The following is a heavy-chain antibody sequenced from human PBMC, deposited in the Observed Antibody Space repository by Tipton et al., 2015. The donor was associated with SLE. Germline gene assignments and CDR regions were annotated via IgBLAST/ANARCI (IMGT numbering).Heavy chain of an antibody. V-gene: IGHV4-39*07. CDR3: ARGYCSDGVCYGFGCFDY. CDR2: LYYSGNT. Sequence: TLSLTCTVSGGSIRSSRHFWGWIRQPPGKGLEWIGVLYYSGNTYYNPSLKSPVTLSIDTSKNQFSLKMRSVTAADAAVYFCARGYCSDGVCYGFGCFDYWGQGNLVTVSS. D-gene: IGHD2-8*01. CDR1: GGSIRSSRHF. J-gene: IGHJ4*02.